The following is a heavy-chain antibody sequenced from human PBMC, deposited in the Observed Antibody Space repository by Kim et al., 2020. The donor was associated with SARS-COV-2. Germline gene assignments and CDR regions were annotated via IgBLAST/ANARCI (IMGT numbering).Heavy chain of an antibody. V-gene: IGHV3-74*01. CDR3: ARRQFTSGWYYFDY. D-gene: IGHD6-19*01. CDR1: GFTFSSHW. CDR2: INSDGSTI. Sequence: GGSLRLSCAASGFTFSSHWMHRVRQAPGKGLVWVSRINSDGSTISYADSVKGRFTISRDNAKNTLYLQMNSLRAEDTAVYYCARRQFTSGWYYFDYWGQGTLVTVSS. J-gene: IGHJ4*02.